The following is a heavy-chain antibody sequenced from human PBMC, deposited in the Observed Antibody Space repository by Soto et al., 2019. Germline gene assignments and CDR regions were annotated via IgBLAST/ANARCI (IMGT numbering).Heavy chain of an antibody. D-gene: IGHD3-10*01. J-gene: IGHJ6*02. Sequence: PSETLSLTGTVSGGSISSYYWSWIRQPPGKGLEWIGYIYYSGSTNYNPSLKSRVTISVDTSKNQFSLKLSSVTAADTAVYYCARAKYYYGSGSYYYYYGMDVWGQGTTVTVSS. CDR2: IYYSGST. CDR3: ARAKYYYGSGSYYYYYGMDV. CDR1: GGSISSYY. V-gene: IGHV4-59*01.